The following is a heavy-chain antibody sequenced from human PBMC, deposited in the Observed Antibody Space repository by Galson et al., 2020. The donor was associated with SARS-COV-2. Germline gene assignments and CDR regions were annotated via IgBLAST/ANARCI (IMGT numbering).Heavy chain of an antibody. Sequence: GESLKISCAASGFTFSSYAMHWVRQAPGKGLEWVAVISSDGSNKYYADSVKGRFTISRDNSKNTLYLQMNSLRAEDTAVYYCARTRRTGYYYVGVDYWGQGTLVTVSS. J-gene: IGHJ4*02. V-gene: IGHV3-30*01. CDR3: ARTRRTGYYYVGVDY. CDR2: ISSDGSNK. D-gene: IGHD3-22*01. CDR1: GFTFSSYA.